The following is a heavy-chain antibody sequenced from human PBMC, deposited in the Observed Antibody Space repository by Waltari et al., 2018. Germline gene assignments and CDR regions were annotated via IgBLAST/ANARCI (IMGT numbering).Heavy chain of an antibody. CDR3: ARHSHVLRFLEWLSAFDY. V-gene: IGHV4-39*01. CDR2: IYYSGIT. Sequence: QLQLQESGPGLVKPSETLSLTCTVSGGSISSSSYYWGWIRQPPGKGLEWIGSIYYSGITYYNPSLNSRVTISVDTSKNQFSLKLSSVTAADTAVYYCARHSHVLRFLEWLSAFDYWGQGTLVTVSS. J-gene: IGHJ4*02. D-gene: IGHD3-3*01. CDR1: GGSISSSSYY.